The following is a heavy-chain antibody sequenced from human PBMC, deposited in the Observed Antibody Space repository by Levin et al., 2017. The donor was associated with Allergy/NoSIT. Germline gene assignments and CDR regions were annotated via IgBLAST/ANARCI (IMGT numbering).Heavy chain of an antibody. CDR2: YDPDVGET. D-gene: IGHD3-3*01. V-gene: IGHV1-24*01. CDR1: GYTVSESA. J-gene: IGHJ6*02. Sequence: PEASVKVSCKVSGYTVSESAIHWVRQAPGKGLEWMGGYDPDVGETIYAQEFQGRVSMSEDTSTDTAHMELSGLRSDDTALYYCAIPKQYNFWNGLWPGLDVWGQGTTVIVSS. CDR3: AIPKQYNFWNGLWPGLDV.